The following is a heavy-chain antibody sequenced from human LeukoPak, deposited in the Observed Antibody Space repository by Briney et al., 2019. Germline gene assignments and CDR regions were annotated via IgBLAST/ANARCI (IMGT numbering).Heavy chain of an antibody. V-gene: IGHV4-34*01. D-gene: IGHD3-10*01. Sequence: SETLSLTCAVYGGSFSGYYWSWIRQPPGKGLEWIGEINHSGSTNYNPSLKSRVTISVDTSKNQFSLKLSSVTAADTAVYYCARRRITMVRGVRKPDAFDIWGQGTMVTVSS. CDR1: GGSFSGYY. J-gene: IGHJ3*02. CDR3: ARRRITMVRGVRKPDAFDI. CDR2: INHSGST.